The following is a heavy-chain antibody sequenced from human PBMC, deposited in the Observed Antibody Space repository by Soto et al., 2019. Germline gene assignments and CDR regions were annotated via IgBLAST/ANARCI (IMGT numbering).Heavy chain of an antibody. D-gene: IGHD6-6*01. V-gene: IGHV4-59*08. CDR2: IYYTGIT. CDR1: GGSINSYY. CDR3: ASTSSSWYYYYMDV. J-gene: IGHJ6*03. Sequence: SETLSLTCTVSGGSINSYYWSWIRQSPGKGMEWIGFIYYTGITKYSPSLQSRVAISVDTSKKQFPLKLSSVTAADTAVYYCASTSSSWYYYYMDVWGKGTTVTVSS.